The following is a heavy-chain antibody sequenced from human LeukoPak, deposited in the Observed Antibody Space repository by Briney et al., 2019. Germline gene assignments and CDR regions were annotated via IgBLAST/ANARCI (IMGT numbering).Heavy chain of an antibody. J-gene: IGHJ4*02. CDR1: GNSISAYY. D-gene: IGHD3-9*01. CDR3: ASGIRDCDIDACYLFDY. CDR2: ICRNGSS. V-gene: IGHV4-59*08. Sequence: PSETLSLTCTVSGNSISAYYWSCLRQSPGKGLEWVGSICRNGSSNYNPSLKSRVTMSVDTSRNQFSLRLDSVTADDTAFFQAASGIRDCDIDACYLFDYCGQGTLVTVSS.